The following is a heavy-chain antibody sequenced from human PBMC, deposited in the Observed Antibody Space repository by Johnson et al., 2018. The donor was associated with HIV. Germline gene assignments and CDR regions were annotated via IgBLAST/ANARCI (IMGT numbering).Heavy chain of an antibody. Sequence: QVQLVESGGGVVQPGRSLRLSCAASGFTFSSYAMHWVRQAPGKGLEWVAVISYDGSHKYYGDSVKGRFTISRDSSKNTVYLQMNSLTTEDTAMYYCARPQGTGDAFDIWGQGTMVTVS. V-gene: IGHV3-30*04. CDR2: ISYDGSHK. CDR3: ARPQGTGDAFDI. J-gene: IGHJ3*02. D-gene: IGHD1-1*01. CDR1: GFTFSSYA.